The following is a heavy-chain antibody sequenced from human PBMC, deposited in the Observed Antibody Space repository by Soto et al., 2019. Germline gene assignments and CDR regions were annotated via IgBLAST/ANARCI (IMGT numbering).Heavy chain of an antibody. D-gene: IGHD3-9*01. J-gene: IGHJ6*03. CDR2: ISYDGSNK. CDR3: AKVSPSGNKILRGYDCSPYCYYMEF. CDR1: GFTFSSYG. Sequence: FLRLSCAASGFTFSSYGMHWVRQAPGKGLEWVAVISYDGSNKYYADSVKGRFTISRDNSKNTLYLQMNSLRAEDTAVYYCAKVSPSGNKILRGYDCSPYCYYMEFSGKGTTDIGAS. V-gene: IGHV3-30*18.